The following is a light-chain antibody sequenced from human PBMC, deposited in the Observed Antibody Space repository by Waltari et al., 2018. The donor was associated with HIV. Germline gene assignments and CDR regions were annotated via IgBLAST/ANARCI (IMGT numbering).Light chain of an antibody. CDR1: HNINVW. J-gene: IGKJ2*03. V-gene: IGKV1-5*03. Sequence: DIQMTQSPSTLSVSIGDRVTITCRASHNINVWLAWYQHKPRRAPKLLVYEASTLETGVPSRFSGSGSGTDFTLTISSLQPDDLATYYCQRYNGSFGQGTRLEIE. CDR2: EAS. CDR3: QRYNGS.